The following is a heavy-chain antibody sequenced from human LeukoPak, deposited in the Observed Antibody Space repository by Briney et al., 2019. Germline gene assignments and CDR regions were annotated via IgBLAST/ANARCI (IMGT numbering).Heavy chain of an antibody. D-gene: IGHD5-12*01. CDR2: VASDGST. CDR1: GITVSSNY. V-gene: IGHV3-53*01. J-gene: IGHJ4*02. CDR3: AKATVGGYED. Sequence: PGGSLRPSCAASGITVSSNYMSRVRQAPGKGLEWVSVVASDGSTKYADSVKGRFAISRDNSKNTLYLQMNSLRAEDTGVYYCAKATVGGYEDWGQGTLVTVSS.